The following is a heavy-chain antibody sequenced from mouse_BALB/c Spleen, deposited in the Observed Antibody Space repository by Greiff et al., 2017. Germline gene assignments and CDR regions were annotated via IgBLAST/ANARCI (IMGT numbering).Heavy chain of an antibody. V-gene: IGHV5-4*02. CDR3: AREGLYYGSRVLAY. J-gene: IGHJ3*01. D-gene: IGHD1-1*01. Sequence: VQLKESGGGLVKPGGSLKLSCAASGFTFSDYYMYWVRQTPEKRLEWVATISDGGSYTYYPDSVKGRFTISRDNAKNNLYLQMSSLKSEDTAMYYCAREGLYYGSRVLAYWGQGTLVTVSA. CDR2: ISDGGSYT. CDR1: GFTFSDYY.